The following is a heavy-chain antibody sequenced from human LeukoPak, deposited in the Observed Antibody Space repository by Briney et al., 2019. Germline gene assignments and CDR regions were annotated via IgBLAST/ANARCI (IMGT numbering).Heavy chain of an antibody. CDR2: INPNSGGT. CDR3: AITPTYYDILTGYYEYGMDV. V-gene: IGHV1-2*06. J-gene: IGHJ6*02. Sequence: GASVNVSCKASGYTFTGYYMHWVRQAPGQGLEWMGRINPNSGGTNYAQKFQGRVTMTRDTSISTAYMELSRLRSDDTAVYYCAITPTYYDILTGYYEYGMDVWGQGTTVTVSS. D-gene: IGHD3-9*01. CDR1: GYTFTGYY.